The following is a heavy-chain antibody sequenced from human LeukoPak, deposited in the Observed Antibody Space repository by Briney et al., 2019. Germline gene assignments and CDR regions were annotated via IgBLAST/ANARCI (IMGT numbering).Heavy chain of an antibody. D-gene: IGHD2/OR15-2a*01. CDR3: WRPAPDNTVMVGFDY. CDR1: GGSFSGYY. J-gene: IGHJ4*02. CDR2: ISYTGST. V-gene: IGHV4-34*01. Sequence: SETLTLTCAACGGSFSGYYWSWIRQPPGKGLEWISSISYTGSTYSNPSFMRRLIMSVDEYKNKLSLQQSSLTEADEAVFYCWRPAPDNTVMVGFDYCGQGTLGTVSS.